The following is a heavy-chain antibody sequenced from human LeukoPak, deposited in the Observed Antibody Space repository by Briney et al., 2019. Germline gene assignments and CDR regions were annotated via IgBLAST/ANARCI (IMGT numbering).Heavy chain of an antibody. Sequence: PGGSLRLSCAAPGFTFSSYWTSWVRQAPGKGLEWVANIKEDGSEKYYVDSVKGRFTISRDNAKKSLYLQMNSLRTEDTAVYYCARDRGRNWFDSWGQGTLVTVSS. D-gene: IGHD6-25*01. CDR3: ARDRGRNWFDS. CDR1: GFTFSSYW. J-gene: IGHJ5*01. CDR2: IKEDGSEK. V-gene: IGHV3-7*04.